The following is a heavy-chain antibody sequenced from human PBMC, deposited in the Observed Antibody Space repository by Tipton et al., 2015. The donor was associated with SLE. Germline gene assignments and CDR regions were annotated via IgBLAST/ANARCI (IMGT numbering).Heavy chain of an antibody. CDR2: ISYDGSNK. Sequence: SLRLSCAASGFTFSSYAMHWVRQAPGKGLEWVAVISYDGSNKYYADSVKGRFTISRDNAKNSLYLQMNSLRAEDTAVYYYARMVQGVHNWFDPWGQGTLVTVSS. CDR3: ARMVQGVHNWFDP. CDR1: GFTFSSYA. V-gene: IGHV3-30*04. D-gene: IGHD3-10*01. J-gene: IGHJ5*02.